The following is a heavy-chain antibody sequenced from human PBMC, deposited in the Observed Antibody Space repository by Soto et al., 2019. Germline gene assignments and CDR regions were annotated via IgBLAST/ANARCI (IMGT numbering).Heavy chain of an antibody. CDR3: ASSIGFISGQDRGAYYGMDV. CDR2: IYYSGST. V-gene: IGHV4-59*01. Sequence: SETLSLTCTVSGGSISSYYWSWIRQPPGKGLEWIGYIYYSGSTNYNPSLKSRVTISVDTSKNQFSLKLSSVTAADTAVYYCASSIGFISGQDRGAYYGMDVWGHGTTVT. J-gene: IGHJ6*02. D-gene: IGHD3-10*01. CDR1: GGSISSYY.